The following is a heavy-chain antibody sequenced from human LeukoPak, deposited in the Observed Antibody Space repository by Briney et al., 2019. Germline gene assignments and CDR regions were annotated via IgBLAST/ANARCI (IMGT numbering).Heavy chain of an antibody. Sequence: ASVKVSCKASGYSFTTYGIIWVRQAPGQGLEWMGWISTYTGDTKYVQKLQGRVSMTTDTPTSTAHMELRSLRSDDTAVYYCARGYHFDTSGYPVSEYFQHWGQGTLVTVSS. V-gene: IGHV1-18*01. CDR3: ARGYHFDTSGYPVSEYFQH. CDR2: ISTYTGDT. J-gene: IGHJ1*01. CDR1: GYSFTTYG. D-gene: IGHD3-22*01.